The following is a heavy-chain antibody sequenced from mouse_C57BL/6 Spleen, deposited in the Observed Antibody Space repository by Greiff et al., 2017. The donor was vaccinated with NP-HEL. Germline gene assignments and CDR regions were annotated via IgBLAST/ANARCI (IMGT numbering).Heavy chain of an antibody. CDR1: GYTFTSYT. CDR2: INPSSGYT. D-gene: IGHD1-1*01. Sequence: LVESGAELARPGASVKMSCKASGYTFTSYTMHWVKQRPGQGLEWIGYINPSSGYTKYNQKFKDKATLTADKSSSTAYMQLSSLTSEDSAVYYCARDYGSSLGVWGTGTTVTVSS. V-gene: IGHV1-4*01. J-gene: IGHJ1*03. CDR3: ARDYGSSLGV.